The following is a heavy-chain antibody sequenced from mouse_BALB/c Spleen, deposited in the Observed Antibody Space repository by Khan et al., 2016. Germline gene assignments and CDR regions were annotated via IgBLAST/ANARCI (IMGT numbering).Heavy chain of an antibody. CDR3: AKNWDYDYYAMDY. CDR2: IWRGGST. V-gene: IGHV2-5*01. CDR1: GFSLTSYG. J-gene: IGHJ4*01. D-gene: IGHD2-4*01. Sequence: QVQLKESGPGLVQPSQSLSITCTVSGFSLTSYGVHWVRQSPGKGLEWLGVIWRGGSTDYNAAFMSRLSITKDNSKSQVFFKMNSLQADDTAIDYCAKNWDYDYYAMDYWGQGTSVTVSS.